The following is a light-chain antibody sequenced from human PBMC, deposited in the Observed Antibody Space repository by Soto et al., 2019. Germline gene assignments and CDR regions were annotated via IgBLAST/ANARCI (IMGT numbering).Light chain of an antibody. Sequence: EIVLTQSPAPLSLSPGERATLSCRASQSIGLAIAWYQHKPGQAPRLLIFDASQRATGIPARFSGSGSGTDFTLTISSLQPEDFATYYCQQVNSFPVTFGGGTKVDIK. CDR3: QQVNSFPVT. CDR1: QSIGLA. V-gene: IGKV3-11*01. CDR2: DAS. J-gene: IGKJ4*01.